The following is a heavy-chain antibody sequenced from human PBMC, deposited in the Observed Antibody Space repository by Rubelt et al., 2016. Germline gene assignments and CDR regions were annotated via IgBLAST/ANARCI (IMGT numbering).Heavy chain of an antibody. J-gene: IGHJ6*02. V-gene: IGHV1-69*06. Sequence: VQLVQSGAEVKKPGSSVKVSCKASGGTFSSYAISCVRQAPGQGLEWMGGIIPIFGTANYAQKFQGRVTITADKSTSTAYMELSSLRSEDTAVYYCARTNDDIWTGYSGGMDVWGQGTTVTVSS. D-gene: IGHD3-9*01. CDR3: ARTNDDIWTGYSGGMDV. CDR1: GGTFSSYA. CDR2: IIPIFGTA.